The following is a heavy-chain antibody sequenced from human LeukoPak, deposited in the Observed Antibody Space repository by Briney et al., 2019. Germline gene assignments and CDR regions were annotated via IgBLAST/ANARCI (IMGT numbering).Heavy chain of an antibody. CDR2: INHSGST. Sequence: SETLSLTCAVYGGSFSGYYWSWIRQPPGKGLEWIGEINHSGSTNYNPSLKSRVTISVDTSKNQFSLKLSSVTAADTAVYYCARGWELLPRSEFDYWGQGTLVTVSS. CDR1: GGSFSGYY. CDR3: ARGWELLPRSEFDY. D-gene: IGHD1-26*01. J-gene: IGHJ4*02. V-gene: IGHV4-34*01.